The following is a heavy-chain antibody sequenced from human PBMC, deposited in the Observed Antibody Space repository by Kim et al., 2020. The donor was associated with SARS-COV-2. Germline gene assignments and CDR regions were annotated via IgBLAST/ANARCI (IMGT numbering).Heavy chain of an antibody. CDR3: ARVTTGTFDY. D-gene: IGHD1-1*01. V-gene: IGHV3-30*03. Sequence: YSDSVKGQFTISRDKSKNTLCLEISSLSSADTALYYCARVTTGTFDYWGQGTLVTVSS. J-gene: IGHJ4*02.